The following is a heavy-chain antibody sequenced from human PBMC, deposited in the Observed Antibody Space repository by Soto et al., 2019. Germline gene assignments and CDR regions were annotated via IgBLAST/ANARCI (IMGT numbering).Heavy chain of an antibody. D-gene: IGHD1-7*01. CDR3: ARGLYNWNYPNWFDP. Sequence: SETLSVTCAVDGGSFSCYYWSWIRQPPGKGLEWIGEINHSGSTNYNPSLKSRVTISVDTSKNQFSLKLSSVTAADTAVYYCARGLYNWNYPNWFDPWGQGTLVTVSS. CDR1: GGSFSCYY. CDR2: INHSGST. V-gene: IGHV4-34*01. J-gene: IGHJ5*02.